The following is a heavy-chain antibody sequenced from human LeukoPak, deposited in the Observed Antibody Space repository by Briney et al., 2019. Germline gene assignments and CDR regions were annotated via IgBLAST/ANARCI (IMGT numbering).Heavy chain of an antibody. CDR2: ISSGGST. D-gene: IGHD2-21*02. Sequence: GGSLRLSCAASGFTVSSNYMSWVRQASGKGLEWVSVISSGGSTHYADSAKGRFTISRDNSKNTLYLQMTSLRPEDTGVYYCAREGDTSGYGMDVWGQGTTVTVSS. CDR1: GFTVSSNY. V-gene: IGHV3-66*01. CDR3: AREGDTSGYGMDV. J-gene: IGHJ6*02.